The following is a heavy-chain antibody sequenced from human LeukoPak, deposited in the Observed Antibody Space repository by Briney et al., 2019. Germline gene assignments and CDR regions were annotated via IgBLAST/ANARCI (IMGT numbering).Heavy chain of an antibody. D-gene: IGHD3-10*01. CDR3: ASSMVRGAHLYGMDV. V-gene: IGHV4-59*01. CDR2: IYYSGST. CDR1: GGSISSYY. Sequence: SETLSLTCTASGGSISSYYWSWIRQPPGKGLEWIGYIYYSGSTNYNPSLKSRVTISVDTSKNQFSLKLSSVTAADTAVYYCASSMVRGAHLYGMDVWGQGTTVTVSS. J-gene: IGHJ6*02.